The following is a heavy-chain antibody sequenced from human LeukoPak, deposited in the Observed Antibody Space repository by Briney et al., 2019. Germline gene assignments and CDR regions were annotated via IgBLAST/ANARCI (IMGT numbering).Heavy chain of an antibody. J-gene: IGHJ4*02. CDR1: GFTFSSYG. V-gene: IGHV3-30*18. CDR2: ISYDGSNK. Sequence: GGSLRLSCAASGFTFSSYGMHWVRQAPGKGLEWVAVISYDGSNKYYADSVKGRFTISRDNSKNTLYLQMNSLRAEDTAVYYCAKDSREAGPDYWGQGTLVTVSS. CDR3: AKDSREAGPDY. D-gene: IGHD6-19*01.